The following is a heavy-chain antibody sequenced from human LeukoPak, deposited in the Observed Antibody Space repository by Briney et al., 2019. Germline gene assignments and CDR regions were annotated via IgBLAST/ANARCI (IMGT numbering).Heavy chain of an antibody. J-gene: IGHJ6*02. CDR2: ISYDGSNK. Sequence: GGSLRLSCAASGFTFSSYGMHWVRQAPGKGLEWVAVISYDGSNKYYADSVKGRFTISRDNSKNTLYLQMNSLRAEDTAVCYCAKADNLAVVWDFWSGYYSYYGMDVWGQGTTVTVSS. CDR3: AKADNLAVVWDFWSGYYSYYGMDV. CDR1: GFTFSSYG. V-gene: IGHV3-30*18. D-gene: IGHD3-3*01.